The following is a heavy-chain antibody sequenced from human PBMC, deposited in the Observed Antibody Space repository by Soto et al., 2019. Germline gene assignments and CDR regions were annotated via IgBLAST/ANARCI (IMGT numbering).Heavy chain of an antibody. V-gene: IGHV3-7*01. D-gene: IGHD3-10*01. J-gene: IGHJ6*03. CDR3: ALAYYYGSGSYYNSYYYYMDV. Sequence: PGGSLRLSCAASGLTFSDYCMSWVRQAPGKGLEWVASIKKDGSEKYYVDSVKGRFTISRDNAENSLYLQMDSLRGEDAAVYYCALAYYYGSGSYYNSYYYYMDVWGKGTTVTVSS. CDR1: GLTFSDYC. CDR2: IKKDGSEK.